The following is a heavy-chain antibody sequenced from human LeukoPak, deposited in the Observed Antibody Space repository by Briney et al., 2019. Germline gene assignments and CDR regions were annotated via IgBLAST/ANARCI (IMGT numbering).Heavy chain of an antibody. CDR3: AKGGSGWSYYFDF. J-gene: IGHJ4*02. CDR1: GFTFDDYA. CDR2: ISGDGGST. D-gene: IGHD6-19*01. V-gene: IGHV3-43*02. Sequence: PGGSLRLSCAASGFTFDDYAMHWVRQAPGKGLEWVSLISGDGGSTYYADSVKGRFTISRDNSKNSLYLQMNSLSTEDTALYYCAKGGSGWSYYFDFWGREPWSPSPQ.